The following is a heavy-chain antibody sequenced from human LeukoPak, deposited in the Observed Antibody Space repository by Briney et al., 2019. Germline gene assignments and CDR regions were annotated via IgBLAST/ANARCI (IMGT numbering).Heavy chain of an antibody. J-gene: IGHJ4*02. CDR3: ARDRAKVIATLME. V-gene: IGHV3-23*01. Sequence: GGSLRLSCTASGFTFSSYAMSWVRQAPGKGLEWVSAISGSGGSTYYADSVKGRFTISRDNSRNTLYLQMNSLRAEDTAVYYCARDRAKVIATLMEWGQGTLVTVSS. CDR1: GFTFSSYA. CDR2: ISGSGGST. D-gene: IGHD2-21*01.